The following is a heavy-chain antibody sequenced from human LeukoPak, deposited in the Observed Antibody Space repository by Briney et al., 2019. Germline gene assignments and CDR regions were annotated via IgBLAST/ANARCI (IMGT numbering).Heavy chain of an antibody. CDR1: GFTFSPYS. Sequence: AGGSLRLSCAASGFTFSPYSMNWVRQAPGKGLEWISFIIGTGNTLFYADSVKGRFTISRDNAKNSVYLQMNSLRAEDTAVYYCARDLYRIVVVPHYFDYWGQGTLVTVSS. V-gene: IGHV3-48*01. D-gene: IGHD3-22*01. J-gene: IGHJ4*02. CDR2: IIGTGNTL. CDR3: ARDLYRIVVVPHYFDY.